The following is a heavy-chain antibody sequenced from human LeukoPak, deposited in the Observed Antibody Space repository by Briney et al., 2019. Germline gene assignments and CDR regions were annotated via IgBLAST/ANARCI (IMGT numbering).Heavy chain of an antibody. Sequence: ASVKVSCKASGYSFTSNGITWVRQARGQGLEWMGWISGYNGDTVYAQMFQDRVTMTTDTSTSTAYMELRSLRSDDTAVYYCARATNGWYQAPFDNWGQGTLVPVST. CDR3: ARATNGWYQAPFDN. CDR2: ISGYNGDT. V-gene: IGHV1-18*04. J-gene: IGHJ4*02. D-gene: IGHD6-19*01. CDR1: GYSFTSNG.